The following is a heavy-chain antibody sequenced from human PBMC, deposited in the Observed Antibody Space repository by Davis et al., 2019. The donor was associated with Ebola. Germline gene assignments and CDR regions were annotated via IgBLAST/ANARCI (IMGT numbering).Heavy chain of an antibody. J-gene: IGHJ6*02. CDR2: ISSSSSTI. D-gene: IGHD2-15*01. CDR3: ARGGGRLDYYYGMDV. CDR1: GFTFSSYS. V-gene: IGHV3-48*04. Sequence: GGSLRLSCAASGFTFSSYSMNWVRQALGKGLEWVSYISSSSSTIYYADSVKRRFTIPRDNAKNSLYLQMNSLRAEDTAVYYCARGGGRLDYYYGMDVWGQGTTVTVSS.